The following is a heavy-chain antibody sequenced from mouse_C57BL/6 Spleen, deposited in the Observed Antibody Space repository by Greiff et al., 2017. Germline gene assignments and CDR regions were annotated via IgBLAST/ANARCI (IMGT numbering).Heavy chain of an antibody. CDR2: ISGGGGNT. Sequence: EVHLVESGGGLVKPGGSLKLSCAASGFTFSSYTMSWVRQTPEKRLEWVATISGGGGNTYYPDSVKGRFTISRDNAKNTLYLQMSSLRSEDTALYYCARRRPYAMDYWGQGTSVTVSS. V-gene: IGHV5-9*01. J-gene: IGHJ4*01. CDR3: ARRRPYAMDY. CDR1: GFTFSSYT.